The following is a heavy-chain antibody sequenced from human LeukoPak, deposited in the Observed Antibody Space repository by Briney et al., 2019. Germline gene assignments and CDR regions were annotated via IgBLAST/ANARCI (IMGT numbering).Heavy chain of an antibody. J-gene: IGHJ5*02. CDR3: AKWGDFDILTGHYVSHL. CDR2: VTGRAGSS. CDR1: GFTFSNYA. V-gene: IGHV3-23*01. Sequence: PGASLRLSCVAAGFTFSNYAMSWVSQAPGERLEWVSAVTGRAGSSYYADSVNGLFTFYRDNSRNTLFLQMNRLRAEDTHIYYCAKWGDFDILTGHYVSHLWGQGPLVNASS. D-gene: IGHD3-9*01.